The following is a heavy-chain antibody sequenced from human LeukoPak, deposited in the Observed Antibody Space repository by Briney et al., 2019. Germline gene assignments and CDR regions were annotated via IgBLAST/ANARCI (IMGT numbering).Heavy chain of an antibody. CDR3: ARGGGSGTQIDY. CDR2: IYYSGST. CDR1: GGSISSGGYY. V-gene: IGHV4-31*03. D-gene: IGHD3-10*01. J-gene: IGHJ4*02. Sequence: SETLSLTCTVSGGSISSGGYYWSWIRQHPGKGLEWIGYIYYSGSTYYNPSLKSRVTISVDTSKNQFSLKLSSVTAADTAVYYCARGGGSGTQIDYWGQGTLVTVSS.